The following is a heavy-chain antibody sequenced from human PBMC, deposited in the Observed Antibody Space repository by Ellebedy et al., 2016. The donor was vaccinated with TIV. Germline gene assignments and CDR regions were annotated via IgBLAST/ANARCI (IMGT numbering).Heavy chain of an antibody. CDR2: ISDNGGST. D-gene: IGHD3-10*01. CDR3: TKDSGWEHEY. V-gene: IGHV3-23*01. J-gene: IGHJ4*02. CDR1: GFALSSNG. Sequence: PGGSLRLSCEASGFALSSNGMSWVRQAPGKGLEWVPGISDNGGSTYYADSVEGRFTLSRDNSKKTLCLQMNNLRVEDTALYYCTKDSGWEHEYWGQGTLVTISS.